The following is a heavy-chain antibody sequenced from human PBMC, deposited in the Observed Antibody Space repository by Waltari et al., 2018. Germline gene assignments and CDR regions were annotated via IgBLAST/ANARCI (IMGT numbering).Heavy chain of an antibody. CDR1: GGTFSSYA. Sequence: QVQLVQSGAEVKKPGSSVKVSCKASGGTFSSYAISWVRQAPGQGLEWMGRIIPIFGTANYAQKVQGRVTVTADNSTSTAYMELSSLRSEDTAVYYCARAPPTSGYYYYGMDVWGQGTTVTVSS. J-gene: IGHJ6*02. CDR2: IIPIFGTA. CDR3: ARAPPTSGYYYYGMDV. V-gene: IGHV1-69*08. D-gene: IGHD5-12*01.